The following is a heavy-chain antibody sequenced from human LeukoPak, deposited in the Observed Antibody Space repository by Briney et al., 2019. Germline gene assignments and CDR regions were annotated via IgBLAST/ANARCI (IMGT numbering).Heavy chain of an antibody. Sequence: ASVKVSCKASGYTFTGYYMHWVRQAPGQGLEWMGIINPSGGSTSYAQKFQGRVTMTRDTSTSTVYMELSSLRSEDTAVYYCARDDRRTYDSSGYEVYYFDYWGQGTLVTVSS. V-gene: IGHV1-46*01. CDR2: INPSGGST. J-gene: IGHJ4*02. CDR3: ARDDRRTYDSSGYEVYYFDY. CDR1: GYTFTGYY. D-gene: IGHD3-22*01.